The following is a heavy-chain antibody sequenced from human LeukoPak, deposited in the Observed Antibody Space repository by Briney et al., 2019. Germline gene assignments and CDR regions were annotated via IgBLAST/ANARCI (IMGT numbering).Heavy chain of an antibody. Sequence: SETLSLTCAVYGGSFSGYYWSWIRQPPGKGLEWIGEINHSGSTNYNPSLKSRVTISVDTSKNQFSLKLSSVTAADTAVYYCAIYPGYSSSWGYFGYWGQGTLVTVSS. CDR3: AIYPGYSSSWGYFGY. CDR2: INHSGST. D-gene: IGHD6-13*01. CDR1: GGSFSGYY. V-gene: IGHV4-34*01. J-gene: IGHJ4*02.